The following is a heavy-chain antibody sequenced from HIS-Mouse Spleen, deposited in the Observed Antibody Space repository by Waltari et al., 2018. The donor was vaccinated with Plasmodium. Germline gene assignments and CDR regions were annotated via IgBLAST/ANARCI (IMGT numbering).Heavy chain of an antibody. CDR1: GCSISSSSYY. CDR3: ARDRITGTSYFDY. J-gene: IGHJ4*02. D-gene: IGHD1-7*01. CDR2: IYYSGST. Sequence: QLQLQESGPGLVKPSETLSLTCTVSGCSISSSSYYCGWIRQPPGKGLEWIGSIYYSGSTYYNPSLKSRVTISVDTSKNQFSLKLSSVTAADTAVYYCARDRITGTSYFDYWGQGTLVTVSS. V-gene: IGHV4-39*07.